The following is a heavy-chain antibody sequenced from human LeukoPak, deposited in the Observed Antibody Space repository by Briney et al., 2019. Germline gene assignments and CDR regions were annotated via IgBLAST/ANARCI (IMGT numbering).Heavy chain of an antibody. CDR2: INPNSGGT. Sequence: ASVKVSCKASGYTFTSYYMHWVRQAPGQGLEWMGWINPNSGGTNYAQKFQGRVTMTRDTSISTAYMELSRLRSDDTAVYYCARGTAVWYYGMDVWGQGTTVTVSS. CDR1: GYTFTSYY. V-gene: IGHV1-2*02. D-gene: IGHD6-19*01. J-gene: IGHJ6*02. CDR3: ARGTAVWYYGMDV.